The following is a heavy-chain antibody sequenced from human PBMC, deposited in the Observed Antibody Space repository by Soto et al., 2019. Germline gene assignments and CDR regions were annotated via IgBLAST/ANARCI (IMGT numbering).Heavy chain of an antibody. Sequence: EVQLVESGGGLIQPGGSLKLSCAASGFTVGNNYMSWVRQAPGKGLEWVSLIYSTGTTKYADSVKDRFTVSRDNAKNSLDLQMNSLMAEDAAVYYCAKDGRGSGSHYNSFGYWGQGTLVPVSS. V-gene: IGHV3-53*01. D-gene: IGHD3-10*01. CDR2: IYSTGTT. CDR1: GFTVGNNY. J-gene: IGHJ4*02. CDR3: AKDGRGSGSHYNSFGY.